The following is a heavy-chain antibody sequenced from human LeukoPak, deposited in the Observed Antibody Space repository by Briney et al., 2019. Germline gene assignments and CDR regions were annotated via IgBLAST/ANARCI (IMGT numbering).Heavy chain of an antibody. CDR3: ARIFGDYGLIDY. V-gene: IGHV2-70*11. J-gene: IGHJ4*02. Sequence: SGPTLVNPTQTLTLTCTFSGFSLSTSGMCVSWIRQPPGKALEWLARIDWDDDKYYSTSLKARLTISKDTSKNQVVLTMTNMDPVDTATYYCARIFGDYGLIDYWGQGTLVTVSS. CDR2: IDWDDDK. D-gene: IGHD4-17*01. CDR1: GFSLSTSGMC.